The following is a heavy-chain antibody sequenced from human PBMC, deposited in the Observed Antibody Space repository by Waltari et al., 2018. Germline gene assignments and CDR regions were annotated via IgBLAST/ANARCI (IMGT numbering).Heavy chain of an antibody. CDR3: AREPQKYQPSFDI. J-gene: IGHJ3*02. D-gene: IGHD2-2*01. CDR1: GGSFSGSY. Sequence: QVQLQQWGAGLLKPSETLSLTCPVYGGSFSGSYWSWIRPPPGKGREWIGEINNSGSTNSNPSLKSRVTISVDTSKNQFSLKLSSVTAADTAVYYCAREPQKYQPSFDIWGQGTMVTVSS. V-gene: IGHV4-34*01. CDR2: INNSGST.